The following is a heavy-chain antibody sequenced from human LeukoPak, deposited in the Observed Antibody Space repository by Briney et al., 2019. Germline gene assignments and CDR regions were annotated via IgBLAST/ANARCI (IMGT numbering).Heavy chain of an antibody. V-gene: IGHV3-74*01. CDR1: GFTFSSNW. CDR3: VRDLGGRSGH. CDR2: INEDGSTT. J-gene: IGHJ4*02. Sequence: GGSLRLSCAASGFTFSSNWMHWVRQAPGKGLVWVSRINEDGSTTNYADSVKGRSTTFRDNAKNTLYLQMNSLRAEDTAVYYCVRDLGGRSGHWGQGTLVTVSS. D-gene: IGHD1-26*01.